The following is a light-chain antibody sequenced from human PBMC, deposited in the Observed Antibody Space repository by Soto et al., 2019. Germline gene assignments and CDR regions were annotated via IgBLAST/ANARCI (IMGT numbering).Light chain of an antibody. CDR3: QQYDSSSRT. CDR2: KAS. V-gene: IGKV1-5*03. Sequence: DIQMTQSPSTLSASVGDRVTITCRASQSISSWLAWYQQKPEKAPKLLIYKASNLQSGVPSRFSGSGSGTEFTLTISSLQPDDFATYYCQQYDSSSRTFGQGTKVDI. J-gene: IGKJ1*01. CDR1: QSISSW.